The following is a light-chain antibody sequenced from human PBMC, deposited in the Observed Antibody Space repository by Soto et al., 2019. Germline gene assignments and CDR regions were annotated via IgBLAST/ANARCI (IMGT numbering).Light chain of an antibody. CDR3: KQYNSFPLT. CDR1: QSISNW. V-gene: IGKV1-5*03. CDR2: KAS. Sequence: DIQMTQSPSTLSASVGDRVTITCRASQSISNWLAWYQQRPGRAPQLLIHKASTLETGVPSRFSGSGSGTEFTPTISSLQPDDFASYFCKQYNSFPLTFGGGTKVEIK. J-gene: IGKJ4*01.